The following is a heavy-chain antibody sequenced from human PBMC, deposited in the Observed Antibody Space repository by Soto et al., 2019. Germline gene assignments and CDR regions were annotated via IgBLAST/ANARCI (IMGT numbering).Heavy chain of an antibody. J-gene: IGHJ4*02. CDR3: TRTISALPGDDY. Sequence: GGSLRLSCAASGFTFSSYAMHWVRQAPGKGLEWVAVISYDGSNKYYVDSVKGRFTISRDSVKNSVYLQMNSLRAEDTAVYYCTRTISALPGDDYWGQGTLVTVSS. V-gene: IGHV3-30-3*01. CDR1: GFTFSSYA. CDR2: ISYDGSNK. D-gene: IGHD6-6*01.